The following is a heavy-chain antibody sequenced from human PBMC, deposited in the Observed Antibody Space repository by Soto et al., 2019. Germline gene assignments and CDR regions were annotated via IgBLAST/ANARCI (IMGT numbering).Heavy chain of an antibody. V-gene: IGHV3-23*01. Sequence: GGSLRLSCVASEFTFSNYAMSWVRQAPGKGLEWVSAISYGGGTTYYADSVKGRFTISRDNSKNTLYLQMNSLRAEDTAVYYCASAAREYYYYGMDVWGQGTTVTVSS. J-gene: IGHJ6*02. CDR3: ASAAREYYYYGMDV. CDR2: ISYGGGTT. CDR1: EFTFSNYA.